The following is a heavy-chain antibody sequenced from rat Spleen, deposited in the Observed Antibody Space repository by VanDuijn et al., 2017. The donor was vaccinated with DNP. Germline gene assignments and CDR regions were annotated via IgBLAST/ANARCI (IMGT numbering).Heavy chain of an antibody. CDR3: ERVGDLRDGGDGDVLDA. CDR2: ITGGSGIT. CDR1: GFTFSYYW. Sequence: EVQLVESGGGLVQPGNSLKLSCAASGFTFSYYWMAWIRQVPGKGLEWIASITGGSGITSYPDSVKGRFTISRDDAKNTLSRQMNSLRSEDTATSDCERVGDLRDGGDGDVLDAWGQGTSVTVSS. D-gene: IGHD1-1*01. V-gene: IGHV5-31*01. J-gene: IGHJ4*01.